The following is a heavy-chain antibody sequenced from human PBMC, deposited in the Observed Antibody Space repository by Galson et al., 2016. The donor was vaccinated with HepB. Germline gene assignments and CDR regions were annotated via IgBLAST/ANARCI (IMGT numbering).Heavy chain of an antibody. CDR3: ARGGCSGGSCLSDPPPPFDS. V-gene: IGHV3-30*04. CDR1: GFTLSDFA. D-gene: IGHD2-15*01. J-gene: IGHJ4*02. CDR2: ISYDGRNK. Sequence: SLRLSCAASGFTLSDFAMHWVRQAPGQGLEWAAVISYDGRNKYYADSVKGRFTISRDNSKNTLYLQMNSLRPEDTALYYSARGGCSGGSCLSDPPPPFDSWGQGTLVTVSS.